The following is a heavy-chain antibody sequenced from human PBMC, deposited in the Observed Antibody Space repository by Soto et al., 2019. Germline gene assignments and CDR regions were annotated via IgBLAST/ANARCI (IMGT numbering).Heavy chain of an antibody. CDR2: MNPNSGNT. D-gene: IGHD3-9*01. Sequence: QVQLVQSGAEVKKPGASVKVSCKASGYTFTSYDINWVRQATGQGLEWMGWMNPNSGNTGYAQKFQGRVTMTRNNSISTAYMERSNLRSEDTAVYYCASYSDILTGYGMDVWGQGTTVTVSS. CDR3: ASYSDILTGYGMDV. J-gene: IGHJ6*02. V-gene: IGHV1-8*01. CDR1: GYTFTSYD.